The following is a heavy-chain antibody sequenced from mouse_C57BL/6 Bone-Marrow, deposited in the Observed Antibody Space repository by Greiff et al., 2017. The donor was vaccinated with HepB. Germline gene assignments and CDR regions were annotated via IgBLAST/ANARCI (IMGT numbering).Heavy chain of an antibody. CDR3: AGSLYYFDY. V-gene: IGHV1-26*01. J-gene: IGHJ2*01. CDR1: GYTFTDYY. CDR2: INPNNGGT. Sequence: EVQLQQSGPELVKPGASVKISCKASGYTFTDYYMNWVKQSHGKSLEWIGDINPNNGGTSYNQKFKGKATLTVDKSSSTAYMELRSLTSEDSAVYYCAGSLYYFDYWGQGTTLTVSS.